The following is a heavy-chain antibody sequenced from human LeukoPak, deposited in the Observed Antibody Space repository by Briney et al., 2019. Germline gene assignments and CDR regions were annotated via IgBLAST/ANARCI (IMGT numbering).Heavy chain of an antibody. D-gene: IGHD2-15*01. Sequence: KPSQTLSLTCTVSGGSISSGDYYWSWIRRPPGKGLEWIGYIYYSGSTYYNPSLKSRVTISVDTSKNQFSLKLSSVTAADTAVYYCARDRTPYLRVAGFDPWGQGTLVTVSS. J-gene: IGHJ5*02. V-gene: IGHV4-30-4*01. CDR1: GGSISSGDYY. CDR3: ARDRTPYLRVAGFDP. CDR2: IYYSGST.